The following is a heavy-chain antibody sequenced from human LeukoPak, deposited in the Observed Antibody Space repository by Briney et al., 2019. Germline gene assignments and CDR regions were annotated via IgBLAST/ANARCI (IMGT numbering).Heavy chain of an antibody. D-gene: IGHD2-2*01. CDR2: IIPIFGTT. J-gene: IGHJ6*02. V-gene: IGHV1-69*13. CDR1: GYTFTSYA. CDR3: ASRYCGSVNCQWGDYYYYGMDG. Sequence: SVKVSCKASGYTFTSYAISWVRQAPGQGLEWMGGIIPIFGTTKYSQKFQGRVTITAAESTGTAFMDLNSLTSDGTAVYYCASRYCGSVNCQWGDYYYYGMDGWGQGTTVTVSS.